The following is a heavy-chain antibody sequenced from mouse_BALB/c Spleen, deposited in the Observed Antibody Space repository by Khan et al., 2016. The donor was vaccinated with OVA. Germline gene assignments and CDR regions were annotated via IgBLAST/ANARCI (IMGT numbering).Heavy chain of an antibody. Sequence: EVQLVESGGGLVKPGGSLKLSCAASGFAFNSYDMSWVRQTPGKRLEWVATISSNGTYTYYPDSVKGRFTFSRDTARNTLCLQMSSLRSEDTAMYYCTRPSYYGNPWFAYWGQGTLVTVSA. V-gene: IGHV5-9*02. D-gene: IGHD2-10*01. CDR3: TRPSYYGNPWFAY. J-gene: IGHJ3*01. CDR2: ISSNGTYT. CDR1: GFAFNSYD.